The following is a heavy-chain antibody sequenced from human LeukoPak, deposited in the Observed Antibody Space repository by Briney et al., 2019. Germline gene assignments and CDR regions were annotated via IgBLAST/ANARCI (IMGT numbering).Heavy chain of an antibody. CDR1: GFTFGSYA. J-gene: IGHJ4*02. CDR3: AGGYSYGYFDY. V-gene: IGHV3-23*01. CDR2: ISGSGGST. Sequence: GGSLRLSCAASGFTFGSYAMSWVRQAPGKGLEWVSAISGSGGSTYYTDSVKGRFTISRDNSKNTLYLQMNSLRAEDTAVYYCAGGYSYGYFDYWGQGTLVTVSS. D-gene: IGHD5-18*01.